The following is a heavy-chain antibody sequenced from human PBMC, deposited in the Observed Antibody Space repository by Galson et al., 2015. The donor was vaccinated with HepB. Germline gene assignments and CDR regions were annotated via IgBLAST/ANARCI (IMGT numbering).Heavy chain of an antibody. CDR2: ISSSSSYT. D-gene: IGHD6-19*01. CDR3: AREVGSGWSNFAY. J-gene: IGHJ4*02. Sequence: SLRLSCAASGFTFSDYYMSWIRQAPGKGLEWVSYISSSSSYTNYADSVKGRFTISRDNAKNSLYLQMNSLRAEDTAVYYCAREVGSGWSNFAYWGQGTLVTVSS. CDR1: GFTFSDYY. V-gene: IGHV3-11*06.